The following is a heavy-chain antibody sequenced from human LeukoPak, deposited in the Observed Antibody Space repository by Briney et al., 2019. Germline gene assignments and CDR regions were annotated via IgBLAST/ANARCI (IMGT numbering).Heavy chain of an antibody. CDR3: ARVGGDIVVVPAARRPAPYFDY. V-gene: IGHV4-34*01. J-gene: IGHJ4*02. Sequence: SETLSLTCAVYGGSFSGNYWSWIRQPPGKGLEWIGEINYSGSTNYNPSPKSRVTISVDTSKNQFSLKLSSMTAADTAVYYCARVGGDIVVVPAARRPAPYFDYWGQGDLVTVSS. D-gene: IGHD2-2*01. CDR1: GGSFSGNY. CDR2: INYSGST.